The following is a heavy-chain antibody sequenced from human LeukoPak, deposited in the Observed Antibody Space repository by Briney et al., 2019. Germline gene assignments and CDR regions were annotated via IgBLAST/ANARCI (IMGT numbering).Heavy chain of an antibody. CDR1: GGSISSYY. J-gene: IGHJ5*02. CDR3: ARGGNGDYFYWFDP. Sequence: SETLSLTCTVSGGSISSYYWSWIRQPPGKGLEWIGYIYYSGSTNYNPSLKSRVTISVDTSKNQFSLKLSSVTAADTAVYYCARGGNGDYFYWFDPWGQGTLVTVSS. D-gene: IGHD4-17*01. CDR2: IYYSGST. V-gene: IGHV4-59*12.